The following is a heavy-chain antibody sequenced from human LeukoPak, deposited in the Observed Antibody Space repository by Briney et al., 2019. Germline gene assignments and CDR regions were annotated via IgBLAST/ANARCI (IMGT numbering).Heavy chain of an antibody. CDR2: FIPSGGST. V-gene: IGHV1-46*01. Sequence: ASVKVSCKASGYTFTSYYMHWVRQAPGQGLEWMGIFIPSGGSTSYAQKFQGRVTMTRDTSTSTVYMELSSLRSEDTAVYYCARDGAYYYGSGSYTFPGYWGQGTLVTVSS. CDR3: ARDGAYYYGSGSYTFPGY. CDR1: GYTFTSYY. J-gene: IGHJ4*02. D-gene: IGHD3-10*01.